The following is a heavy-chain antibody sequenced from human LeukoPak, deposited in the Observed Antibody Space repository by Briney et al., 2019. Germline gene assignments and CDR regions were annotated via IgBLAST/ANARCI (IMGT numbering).Heavy chain of an antibody. CDR2: INPNSGGT. CDR3: ATNIVATITRGYYYMDV. CDR1: GYTLTGYY. Sequence: ASVKVSCKASGYTLTGYYMHWVRQAPGQGLEWMGWINPNSGGTNYAQKFQGRVTMTRDTSISTAYMELSRLRSDDTAVYYCATNIVATITRGYYYMDVWGKGTTVTVSS. D-gene: IGHD5-12*01. J-gene: IGHJ6*03. V-gene: IGHV1-2*02.